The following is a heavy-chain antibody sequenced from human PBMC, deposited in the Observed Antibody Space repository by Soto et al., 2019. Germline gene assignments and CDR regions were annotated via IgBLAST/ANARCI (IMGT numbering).Heavy chain of an antibody. CDR3: ASNQGAVTWTWFDP. J-gene: IGHJ5*02. Sequence: PGGSLRLSCAASGITLSSYWMHWVRQAPGKGLVWVSRINSDGSSTSYADSVKGRFTISRDNAKNTLYLQMNSLRPEDTAVYYCASNQGAVTWTWFDPWGQGTLVTVSS. CDR2: INSDGSST. D-gene: IGHD3-3*01. CDR1: GITLSSYW. V-gene: IGHV3-74*01.